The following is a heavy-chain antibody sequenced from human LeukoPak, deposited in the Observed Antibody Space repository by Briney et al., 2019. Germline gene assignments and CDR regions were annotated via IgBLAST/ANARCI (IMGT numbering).Heavy chain of an antibody. Sequence: PSETLSLTCAVYGGSFSGYYWSWIRQPPGKGLEWIGEINHSGSTNYNPSLKSRVTISVDTSKNQFSLKLSSVTAADTAVYYCARHSGRGGRFDPWGQGTLVTVS. J-gene: IGHJ5*02. CDR1: GGSFSGYY. CDR3: ARHSGRGGRFDP. D-gene: IGHD3-16*01. CDR2: INHSGST. V-gene: IGHV4-34*01.